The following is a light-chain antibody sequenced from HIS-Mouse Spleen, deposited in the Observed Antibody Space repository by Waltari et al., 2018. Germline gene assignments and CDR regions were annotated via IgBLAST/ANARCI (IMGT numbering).Light chain of an antibody. J-gene: IGLJ2*01. V-gene: IGLV3-25*03. CDR3: QSADSSGTYVV. CDR1: AFPKQY. CDR2: KDS. Sequence: SYELTQPPSVSVSPGQTARITCSGAAFPKQYAYWYQQKPGQAPVLVIYKDSERPSGIPERFSGSSSGTTVTLTISGVQAEDVADYYCQSADSSGTYVVFGGGTKLTVL.